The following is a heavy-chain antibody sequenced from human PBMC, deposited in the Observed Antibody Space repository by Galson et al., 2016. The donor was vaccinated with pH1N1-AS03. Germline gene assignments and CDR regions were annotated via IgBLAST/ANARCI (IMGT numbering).Heavy chain of an antibody. V-gene: IGHV1-18*01. CDR3: AKVGGKGYNWYFYGMDV. CDR1: GYTFTSYG. J-gene: IGHJ6*02. Sequence: SVKVSCKASGYTFTSYGITWVRQAPGQGLEWMGWISAYNGNTKYAQKFPGRVTMTTDTSTSTAYMELRSLRSDDTAVYYCAKVGGKGYNWYFYGMDVWGQGTTVTVSS. D-gene: IGHD5-24*01. CDR2: ISAYNGNT.